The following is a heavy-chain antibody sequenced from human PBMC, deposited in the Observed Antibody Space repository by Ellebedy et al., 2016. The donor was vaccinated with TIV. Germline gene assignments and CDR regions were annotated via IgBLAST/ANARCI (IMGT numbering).Heavy chain of an antibody. J-gene: IGHJ5*02. D-gene: IGHD3-10*01. CDR3: AKGGEYYYGSGSYTWFDP. CDR2: ISISGGST. Sequence: GESLKISCAASGFTFSSYAMGWVHQAPGKGLEWVSGISISGGSTYYADSVKGRFTISRDNSKNTLYLQMNSLRAEDTAQYYCAKGGEYYYGSGSYTWFDPWGQGTLVTVSS. V-gene: IGHV3-23*01. CDR1: GFTFSSYA.